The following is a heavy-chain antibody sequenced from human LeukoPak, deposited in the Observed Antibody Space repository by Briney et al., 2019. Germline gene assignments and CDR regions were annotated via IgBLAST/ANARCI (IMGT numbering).Heavy chain of an antibody. V-gene: IGHV4-39*01. D-gene: IGHD5-18*01. Sequence: SETLSLTCTVSGGSISSSSYYWGWIRQPPGKGLEWVGSIYYSGSTYYNPSLKSRVTISVDTSKNQFSLKLSSVTAADTAVYYCARHSPGYSYGTFDYWGQGTLVTVSS. CDR3: ARHSPGYSYGTFDY. CDR1: GGSISSSSYY. CDR2: IYYSGST. J-gene: IGHJ4*02.